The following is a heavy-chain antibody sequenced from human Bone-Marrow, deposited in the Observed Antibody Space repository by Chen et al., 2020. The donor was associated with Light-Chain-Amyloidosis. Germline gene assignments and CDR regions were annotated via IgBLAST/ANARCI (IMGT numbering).Heavy chain of an antibody. V-gene: IGHV4-31*03. Sequence: QVQLQESGPGLVKPSQTLSLTCTVSGGSISSGGYYWSWIRQHPGKGLEWIGYIYYSGSTYYNPSLKSRVTISVDTSKNQFSLKLSSVTAADTAVYYCARERHNRERRGYSYGYVDWFDPWGQGTLVTVSS. CDR1: GGSISSGGYY. J-gene: IGHJ5*02. CDR3: ARERHNRERRGYSYGYVDWFDP. D-gene: IGHD5-18*01. CDR2: IYYSGST.